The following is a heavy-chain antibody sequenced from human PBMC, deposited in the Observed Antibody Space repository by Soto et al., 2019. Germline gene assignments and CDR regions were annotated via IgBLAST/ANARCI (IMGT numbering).Heavy chain of an antibody. CDR1: GYTFTSYG. V-gene: IGHV1-18*01. J-gene: IGHJ6*03. CDR3: ARDTTVTKVIYYYMDV. Sequence: ASVKVSCKASGYTFTSYGISWVRQAPGQGLEWMGWISAYNGNTNYAQKLQGRVTMTTDTSTSTAYMELRSLRSDDTAVYYCARDTTVTKVIYYYMDVWGKGTTVTVSS. CDR2: ISAYNGNT. D-gene: IGHD4-4*01.